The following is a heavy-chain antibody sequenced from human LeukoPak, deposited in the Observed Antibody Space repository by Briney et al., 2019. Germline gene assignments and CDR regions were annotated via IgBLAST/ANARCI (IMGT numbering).Heavy chain of an antibody. J-gene: IGHJ5*02. Sequence: SETLSLTCTVSGGSISSYYWSWIRQPPGKGLEWIGYIYTSGSTNYNPSLKSRVTISVDTSKNQFSLKLSSVPAADTAVYYCARQDGVTGTPPNWFDPWGQGTLVTVSS. CDR2: IYTSGST. D-gene: IGHD1-7*01. CDR3: ARQDGVTGTPPNWFDP. CDR1: GGSISSYY. V-gene: IGHV4-4*09.